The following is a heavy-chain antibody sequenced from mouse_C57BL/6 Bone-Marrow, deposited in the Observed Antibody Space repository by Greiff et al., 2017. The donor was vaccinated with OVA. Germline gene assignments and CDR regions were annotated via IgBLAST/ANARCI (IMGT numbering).Heavy chain of an antibody. V-gene: IGHV1-47*01. D-gene: IGHD2-4*01. J-gene: IGHJ3*01. CDR1: GYTFTTYP. CDR2: FHPYNDDT. Sequence: QVQLKESGAELVKPGASVTMSCKASGYTFTTYPIEWMKQNHGKSLEWIGNFHPYNDDTKYNEKFKGKATLTVEKSSSTVYLELSRLTSDDSAVYYGARPGDYDGDWFAYWGQGTLVTVSA. CDR3: ARPGDYDGDWFAY.